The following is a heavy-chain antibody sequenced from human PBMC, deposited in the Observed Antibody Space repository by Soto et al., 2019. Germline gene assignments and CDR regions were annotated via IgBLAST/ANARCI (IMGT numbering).Heavy chain of an antibody. CDR2: IDPSDSYT. J-gene: IGHJ3*01. CDR1: GYSFTSYW. V-gene: IGHV5-10-1*01. CDR3: ARHVGPAAAMEDVFDR. D-gene: IGHD6-13*01. Sequence: GESLKISCKGSGYSFTSYWISWVRQMPGKGLEWMGRIDPSDSYTNYSPSFQGHVTISADKSISTAYLQWSSLKASDTAMFYCARHVGPAAAMEDVFDRWGQGTRVTVAS.